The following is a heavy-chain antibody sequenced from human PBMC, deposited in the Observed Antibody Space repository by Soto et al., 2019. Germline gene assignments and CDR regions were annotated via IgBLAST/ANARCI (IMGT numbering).Heavy chain of an antibody. CDR3: ARGPDPQYSGYDCVY. D-gene: IGHD5-12*01. CDR2: INAGNGNT. Sequence: ASVKVSCKASGYTFTSYAMHWVRQAPGQRLEWMGWINAGNGNTKYSQKFQGRVTITRDTSASTAYMELSSLRSEDTAVYYCARGPDPQYSGYDCVYWGQGTLVTVSS. J-gene: IGHJ4*02. CDR1: GYTFTSYA. V-gene: IGHV1-3*01.